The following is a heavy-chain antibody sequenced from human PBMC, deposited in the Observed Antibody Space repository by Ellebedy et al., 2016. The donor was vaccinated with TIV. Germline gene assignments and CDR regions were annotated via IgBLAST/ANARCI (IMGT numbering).Heavy chain of an antibody. V-gene: IGHV3-7*04. J-gene: IGHJ3*01. CDR3: ARDTVAVPDGDTFDF. D-gene: IGHD2-2*01. CDR1: GFTFSRFW. Sequence: GESLKISCAASGFTFSRFWMGWIRQAPGKGLEWVGHIEYDEIEKYYANSVKGRFTISRDNARNSLYLQMKSLRVDDTAMYYCARDTVAVPDGDTFDFWGQGTMVTVST. CDR2: IEYDEIEK.